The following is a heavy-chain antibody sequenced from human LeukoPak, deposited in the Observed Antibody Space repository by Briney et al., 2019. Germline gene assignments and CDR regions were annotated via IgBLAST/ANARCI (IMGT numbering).Heavy chain of an antibody. CDR2: ISWNSGTI. CDR1: GFTFDDYA. CDR3: AKGMWESLGAFDI. Sequence: PGRSLRLSCAASGFTFDDYAMHWVRQAPGKGLEWVSGISWNSGTIGYADSVKGRFTISRDNAKNSLYLQMNSLRAEDMALYYCAKGMWESLGAFDIWGQGTMVTVSS. V-gene: IGHV3-9*03. J-gene: IGHJ3*02. D-gene: IGHD1-26*01.